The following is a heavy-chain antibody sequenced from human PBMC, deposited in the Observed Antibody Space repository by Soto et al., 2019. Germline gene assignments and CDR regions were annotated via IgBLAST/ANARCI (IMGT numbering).Heavy chain of an antibody. CDR3: ARVTALVGAKYYFDY. D-gene: IGHD1-26*01. V-gene: IGHV4-61*01. J-gene: IGHJ4*02. CDR1: DGSVSSGSYY. Sequence: LSLTCTVSDGSVSSGSYYWNWIRQPPGKGLEWIGYIYYSGSTNYNPSLKSRVTISVDTSKNQFSLKLSSVTAADTAVYYCARVTALVGAKYYFDYWGQGTLVTVSS. CDR2: IYYSGST.